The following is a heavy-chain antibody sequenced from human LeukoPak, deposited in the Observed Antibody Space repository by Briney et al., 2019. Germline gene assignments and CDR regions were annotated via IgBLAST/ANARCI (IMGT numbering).Heavy chain of an antibody. J-gene: IGHJ6*02. Sequence: QPGRSLRLSCAASGFIFSNYAIHWVRQAPGKGLEWVALISYVVTKIEYADSVKGRFTISRDNSKNTLYLQVYSLRVEDTAVYFCARDIYGMDVWGQGTTVTVSS. V-gene: IGHV3-30*04. CDR2: ISYVVTKI. CDR1: GFIFSNYA. CDR3: ARDIYGMDV.